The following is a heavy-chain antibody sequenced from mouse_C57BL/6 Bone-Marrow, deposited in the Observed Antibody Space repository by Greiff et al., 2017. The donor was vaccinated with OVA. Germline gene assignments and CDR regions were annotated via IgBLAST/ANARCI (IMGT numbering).Heavy chain of an antibody. Sequence: QVQLKQPEAELVKPGASVKMSCKASGYTFTSYWITWVKQRPGQGLEWIGDIYPGSGRTNYNEKFKSKATLTVDTSSSTAYMQLSSLTSEDSAVYYCARSGITTVEGDFAMDYWGQGTSVTVSS. CDR1: GYTFTSYW. J-gene: IGHJ4*01. D-gene: IGHD1-1*01. CDR3: ARSGITTVEGDFAMDY. CDR2: IYPGSGRT. V-gene: IGHV1-55*01.